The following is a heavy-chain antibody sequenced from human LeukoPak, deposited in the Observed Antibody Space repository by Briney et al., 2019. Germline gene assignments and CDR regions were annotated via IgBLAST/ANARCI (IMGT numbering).Heavy chain of an antibody. D-gene: IGHD3-3*01. J-gene: IGHJ3*01. V-gene: IGHV4-4*07. CDR2: IYTSGST. CDR1: GGSISSYY. CDR3: ERETHYDFWSGHHDAFDV. Sequence: SETLSLTCTVSGGSISSYYWSWIRQPAGKGLAWIGRIYTSGSTNYNPSLKSRVTMSVDTSKNQFSLKLSSVTAADTAVYYCERETHYDFWSGHHDAFDVWGQGTMVSASA.